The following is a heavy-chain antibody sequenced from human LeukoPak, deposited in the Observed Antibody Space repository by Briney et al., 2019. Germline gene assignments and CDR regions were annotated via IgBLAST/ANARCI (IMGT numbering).Heavy chain of an antibody. CDR3: ARLGAVARGIDY. J-gene: IGHJ4*02. Sequence: GESLEISCKGSGYNFNVYWIAWVRQMPGNGLEWMGRIYPADTDTRYSPSFQGQVTISADKSISTAYLQWNSLKASDTAMYYCARLGAVARGIDYWGQGALVTVSS. CDR2: IYPADTDT. D-gene: IGHD6-19*01. CDR1: GYNFNVYW. V-gene: IGHV5-51*01.